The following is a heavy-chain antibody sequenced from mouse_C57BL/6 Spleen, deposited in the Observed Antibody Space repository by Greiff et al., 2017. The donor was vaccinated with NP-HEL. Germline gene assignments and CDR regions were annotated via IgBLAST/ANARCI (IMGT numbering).Heavy chain of an antibody. J-gene: IGHJ1*03. D-gene: IGHD1-1*01. CDR3: ARRHYGSSYERYFDV. CDR1: GYTFTDYY. CDR2: IFPGSGST. Sequence: VQLQQSGPELVKPGASVKISCKASGYTFTDYYINWVKQRPGQGLEWIGWIFPGSGSTYYNEKFKGKATLTVDKSSSTAYMLLSSLTSEDSAVYFCARRHYGSSYERYFDVWGTGTTVTVSS. V-gene: IGHV1-75*01.